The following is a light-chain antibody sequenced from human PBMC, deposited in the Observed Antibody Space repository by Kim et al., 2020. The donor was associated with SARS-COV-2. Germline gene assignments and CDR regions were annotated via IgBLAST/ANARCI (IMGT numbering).Light chain of an antibody. J-gene: IGKJ3*01. V-gene: IGKV1-33*01. CDR1: HDITLC. CDR3: QQCDDLPFT. CDR2: DAS. Sequence: ASVRDRVTTTCHATHDITLCLQWYLPTPGIAPLLLISDASTFEAGGPSRFTASGSGTDLTLSTSTLQHLEIVTYYCQQCDDLPFTFGPGTPVDIK.